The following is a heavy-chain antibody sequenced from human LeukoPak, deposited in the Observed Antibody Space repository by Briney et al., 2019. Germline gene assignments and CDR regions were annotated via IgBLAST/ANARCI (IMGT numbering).Heavy chain of an antibody. V-gene: IGHV1-18*01. D-gene: IGHD6-19*01. CDR2: ISAYNGNT. CDR3: ARDHKQWLAFDY. Sequence: ASVKVSCKASGYTFTSCVISWVRQAPGQGLEWMGWISAYNGNTNYAQKLQGRVTMTTDTSTSTAYMELRSLRSDDTAVYYCARDHKQWLAFDYWGQGTLVTVSS. J-gene: IGHJ4*02. CDR1: GYTFTSCV.